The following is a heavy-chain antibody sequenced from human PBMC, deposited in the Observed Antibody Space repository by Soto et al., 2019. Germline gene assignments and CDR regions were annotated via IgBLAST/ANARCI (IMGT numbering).Heavy chain of an antibody. V-gene: IGHV3-30*04. Sequence: GGSLRLSCAASGFTFSSYAMHWVRQAPGKGLEWVALTLHDESISYYTESVKGRFTISRDMSKNTLYLQMNSLRPEDTAIYYCAKEPIYFGPGSSLSYYYYGLDVWGQGTTVTVSS. J-gene: IGHJ6*02. CDR2: TLHDESIS. D-gene: IGHD3-10*01. CDR3: AKEPIYFGPGSSLSYYYYGLDV. CDR1: GFTFSSYA.